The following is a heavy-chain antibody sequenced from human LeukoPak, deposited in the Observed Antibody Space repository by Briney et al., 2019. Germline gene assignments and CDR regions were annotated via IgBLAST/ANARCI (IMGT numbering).Heavy chain of an antibody. CDR1: GFTFSSYE. V-gene: IGHV3-48*03. CDR2: ISSSGSTI. D-gene: IGHD2-2*01. CDR3: AKAATPGFVDY. J-gene: IGHJ4*02. Sequence: GGSLRLSCAASGFTFSSYEMNWVRQAPGKGLEWVSYISSSGSTIYYADSVKGRFTISRDNAKNSLYLQMNSLGAEDTAVYYCAKAATPGFVDYWGQGTLVTVSS.